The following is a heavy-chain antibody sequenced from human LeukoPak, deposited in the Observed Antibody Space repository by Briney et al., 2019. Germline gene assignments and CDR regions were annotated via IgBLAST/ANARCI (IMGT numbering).Heavy chain of an antibody. D-gene: IGHD3-3*01. Sequence: PQTLSLTCTVSGGSISSGGYYWSWIRQHPGKGLEWIGYIYYSGSTYYNPSLKSRVTIPVDTSKNHFSLKLSSVTAADTAVYYCASTDSYFYDGMDVWGQGTTVTVSS. CDR2: IYYSGST. V-gene: IGHV4-31*03. CDR3: ASTDSYFYDGMDV. J-gene: IGHJ6*02. CDR1: GGSISSGGYY.